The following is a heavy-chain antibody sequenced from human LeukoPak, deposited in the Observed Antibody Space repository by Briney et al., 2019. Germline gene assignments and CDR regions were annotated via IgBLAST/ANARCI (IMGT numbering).Heavy chain of an antibody. CDR3: ARDAGGLAVVTYYYYYYMDV. CDR2: MYSGGST. J-gene: IGHJ6*03. Sequence: GGSLRLSCAASGFTVSNKYISWVRQAPGKGLEWLSVMYSGGSTYYVDSVKGRFTISRDNSKNTLYLQTNSLRAEDAAVYYCARDAGGLAVVTYYYYYYMDVWGKGTTVTVSS. CDR1: GFTVSNKY. V-gene: IGHV3-53*01. D-gene: IGHD4-23*01.